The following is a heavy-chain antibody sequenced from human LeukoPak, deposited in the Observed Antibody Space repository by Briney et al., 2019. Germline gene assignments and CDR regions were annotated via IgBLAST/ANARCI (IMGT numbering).Heavy chain of an antibody. Sequence: GGSLRLSCAASGFTFSSYWMSWVRQAPGKGLEWVANIKQGGSEKYYVDSVKGRFTISRDNAKNSLYLQMNSLRAEDTAVYYCARDRAGREYYDFWSGQTGYFDYWGQGTLVTVSS. CDR2: IKQGGSEK. J-gene: IGHJ4*02. CDR3: ARDRAGREYYDFWSGQTGYFDY. CDR1: GFTFSSYW. D-gene: IGHD3-3*01. V-gene: IGHV3-7*01.